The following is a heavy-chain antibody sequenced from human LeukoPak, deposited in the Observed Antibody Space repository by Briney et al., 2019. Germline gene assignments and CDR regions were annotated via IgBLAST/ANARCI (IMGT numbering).Heavy chain of an antibody. CDR2: IYTSGST. D-gene: IGHD3-10*01. V-gene: IGHV4-61*02. J-gene: IGHJ4*02. CDR3: ARDRFGELLVDY. Sequence: SQTLSLTCTVSGGSISSGSYYWSWVRQPAGKGLEWIGRIYTSGSTNYNPSLKSRVTISVDTSKNQFSLKLSSVTAADTAVYYCARDRFGELLVDYWGQGTLVTVSS. CDR1: GGSISSGSYY.